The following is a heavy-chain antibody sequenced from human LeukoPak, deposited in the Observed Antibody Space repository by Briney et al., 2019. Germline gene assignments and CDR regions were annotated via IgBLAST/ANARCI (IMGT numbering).Heavy chain of an antibody. D-gene: IGHD6-13*01. Sequence: GGSLRLSCATSGFKFNLYAMTWVRQAPGKGLEWVSTIDDPTTVYYADSVRGRFTISRDNSKNTLYLQVNSLRAEDTAVYYCAKDRGYSNSWYTDYWGQGTLVTVSS. V-gene: IGHV3-23*01. CDR3: AKDRGYSNSWYTDY. J-gene: IGHJ4*02. CDR1: GFKFNLYA. CDR2: IDDPTTV.